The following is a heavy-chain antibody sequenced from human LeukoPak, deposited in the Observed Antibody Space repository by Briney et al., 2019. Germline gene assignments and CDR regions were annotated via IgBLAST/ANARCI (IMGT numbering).Heavy chain of an antibody. D-gene: IGHD3-3*01. CDR2: INHSGST. V-gene: IGHV4-34*01. J-gene: IGHJ6*03. CDR3: ARGAYYDFWSGYRPHYYYYYYMDV. Sequence: SETLSLTCAVYGGSFSGYYWSWIRQPPGKGLEWIGEINHSGSTNYNPSLKSRVTISVDTSKNQFSLKLSSVTAADTAAYYCARGAYYDFWSGYRPHYYYYYYMDVWGKGTTVTVSS. CDR1: GGSFSGYY.